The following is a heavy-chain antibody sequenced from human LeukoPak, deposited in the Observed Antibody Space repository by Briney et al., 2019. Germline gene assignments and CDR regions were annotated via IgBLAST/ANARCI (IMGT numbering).Heavy chain of an antibody. Sequence: SVRVSCKPSVRTFSSYAISWVRQAPGQGLEWMGGIIPIFGTANYAQKFQGRVTITADESTSTAYMELSRLRSEDTAVYYCAKYVDTAMAAGAFDIWGQGTMVTVSS. V-gene: IGHV1-69*13. J-gene: IGHJ3*02. CDR3: AKYVDTAMAAGAFDI. CDR1: VRTFSSYA. CDR2: IIPIFGTA. D-gene: IGHD5-18*01.